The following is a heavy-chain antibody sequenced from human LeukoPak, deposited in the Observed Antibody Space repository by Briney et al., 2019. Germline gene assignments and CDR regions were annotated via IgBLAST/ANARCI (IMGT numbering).Heavy chain of an antibody. CDR3: ARDLVTAPGGD. CDR2: ISYSEKT. Sequence: SQTLSLTCTVSGGSISSGDFYWSWIRQPPGKGLEWIGYISYSEKTYYNPSLKSRLTISVDMSKNQFFLNLYSVTAAGTAVYFCARDLVTAPGGDWGLGTLVTVSS. J-gene: IGHJ4*02. CDR1: GGSISSGDFY. V-gene: IGHV4-30-4*01. D-gene: IGHD2-21*02.